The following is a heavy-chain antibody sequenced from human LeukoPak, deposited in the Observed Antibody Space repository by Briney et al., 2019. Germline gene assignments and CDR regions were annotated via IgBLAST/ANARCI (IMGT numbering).Heavy chain of an antibody. CDR1: GYTFTSYG. Sequence: GASVKVSCKASGYTFTSYGISWVRQAPGQGLEWMGWISAYNGNTNYAQKLQGRVTMTTDTSTSTAYMELRSLRSDDTAVYYCARDHSPSYYYYYMDVWSKGTTVTVSS. CDR3: ARDHSPSYYYYYMDV. V-gene: IGHV1-18*01. CDR2: ISAYNGNT. J-gene: IGHJ6*03.